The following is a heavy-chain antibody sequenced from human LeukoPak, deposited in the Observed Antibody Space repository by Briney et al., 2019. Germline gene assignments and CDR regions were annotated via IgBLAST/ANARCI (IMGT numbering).Heavy chain of an antibody. CDR2: IYYSGST. Sequence: PSETLSLTCTVSGGSISSSSYYWGWIRQPPGKGLEWIGSIYYSGSTYYNPSLKSRVTISVDTSKNQFSLKLSSVTAADTAVYYCARDSSMAKGFDPWGQGTLVTISS. V-gene: IGHV4-39*07. CDR1: GGSISSSSYY. D-gene: IGHD5-24*01. J-gene: IGHJ5*02. CDR3: ARDSSMAKGFDP.